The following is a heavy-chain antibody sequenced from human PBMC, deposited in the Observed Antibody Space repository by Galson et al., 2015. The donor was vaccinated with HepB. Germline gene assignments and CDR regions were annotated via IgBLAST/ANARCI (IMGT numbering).Heavy chain of an antibody. CDR3: AKEHRKQQLWGLSAFDI. V-gene: IGHV3-30*02. D-gene: IGHD6-13*01. J-gene: IGHJ3*02. Sequence: SLRLSCVASGFTFSSHGMHWVRQAPGKGLEWVAFIRYDGSNKYYADSVKGRFTISRDNSKNTLYLQMNSLRAEDTAVYYCAKEHRKQQLWGLSAFDIWGQGTMVTVSS. CDR2: IRYDGSNK. CDR1: GFTFSSHG.